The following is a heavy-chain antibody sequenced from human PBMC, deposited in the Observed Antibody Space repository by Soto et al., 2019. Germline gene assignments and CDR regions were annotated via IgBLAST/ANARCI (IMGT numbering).Heavy chain of an antibody. V-gene: IGHV4-59*01. CDR3: ARGDGWNFY. CDR2: IQSTGNT. CDR1: GGSISNYY. D-gene: IGHD1-7*01. J-gene: IGHJ4*02. Sequence: PSETLSLTCTVSGGSISNYYWTWIRQPPGKRLEWIGYIQSTGNTNYNPSLKSRVTMSVDTSNNQFSLKLTSVTAADTAVYYCARGDGWNFYWGRGTLVTVSS.